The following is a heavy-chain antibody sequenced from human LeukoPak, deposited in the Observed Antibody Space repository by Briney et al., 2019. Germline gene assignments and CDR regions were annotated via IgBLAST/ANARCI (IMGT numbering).Heavy chain of an antibody. D-gene: IGHD4-11*01. Sequence: PSETLSLTCAVYGWSFSGYYWSWIRQPPGKGLEWIGEIFYSGSINYNPSLKSRVTLSLDKSKNQFSLQLSSVTAADTAMYYCAKTHSHFPPYFDYWGQGTLVIVSS. CDR3: AKTHSHFPPYFDY. CDR2: IFYSGSI. V-gene: IGHV4-34*12. CDR1: GWSFSGYY. J-gene: IGHJ4*02.